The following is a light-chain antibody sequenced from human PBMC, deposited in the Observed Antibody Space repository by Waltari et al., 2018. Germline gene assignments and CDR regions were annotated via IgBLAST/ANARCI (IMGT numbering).Light chain of an antibody. CDR2: GES. V-gene: IGKV1-NL1*01. Sequence: DIQMTQSPSSLSASVAGRVVITCRASQDISTGVAWYQQKPGKAPQLLSSGESGVEGGVPSRFSGSGSGTDFTLTISSLQPEDFATYFCQQYYSLSFFGPGTKVDVE. J-gene: IGKJ3*01. CDR1: QDISTG. CDR3: QQYYSLSF.